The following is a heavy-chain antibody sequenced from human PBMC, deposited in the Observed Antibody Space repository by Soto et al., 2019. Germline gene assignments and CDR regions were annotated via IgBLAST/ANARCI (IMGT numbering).Heavy chain of an antibody. CDR1: GYIFTTYG. D-gene: IGHD2-15*01. J-gene: IGHJ5*02. CDR3: ARNEYCDGGTCYSGWFDP. Sequence: QVQLVQSGAEVQRPWASVKVSCKASGYIFTTYGISWVRQAPGQGLEWMGRISGYNGNTKYAQKFQDRVTMTTDTSTSTAYMELRSLRSDDTAVYYCARNEYCDGGTCYSGWFDPWGQGTLVTVSS. CDR2: ISGYNGNT. V-gene: IGHV1-18*01.